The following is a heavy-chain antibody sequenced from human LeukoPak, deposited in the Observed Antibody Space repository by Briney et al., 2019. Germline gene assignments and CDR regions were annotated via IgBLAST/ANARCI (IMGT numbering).Heavy chain of an antibody. CDR3: ARDKGITVIRGISYHYYYGMDV. Sequence: ASVKVSCKASGYTFTGYYMHWVRQAPGQGLEWMGWINPDSGDTHFAQKFQGRVTMTRDTSISTAYMELSRLRSDDAAVYYCARDKGITVIRGISYHYYYGMDVWGQGTTVIVSS. CDR1: GYTFTGYY. V-gene: IGHV1-2*02. D-gene: IGHD3-10*01. J-gene: IGHJ6*02. CDR2: INPDSGDT.